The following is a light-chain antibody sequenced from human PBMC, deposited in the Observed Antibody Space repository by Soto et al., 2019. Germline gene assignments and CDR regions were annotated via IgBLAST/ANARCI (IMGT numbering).Light chain of an antibody. CDR3: GAWDSSLNVYV. V-gene: IGLV1-51*01. J-gene: IGLJ1*01. Sequence: QSVLTQPPSVSAAPGQKIIISCSGSRSNLGTYYVSWYHQLPGTAPKVVVYDNSRRPSGIPDRFSGSKSGTSDTLAITGLQTGDEGNYSCGAWDSSLNVYVFGGGTKVTVL. CDR1: RSNLGTYY. CDR2: DNS.